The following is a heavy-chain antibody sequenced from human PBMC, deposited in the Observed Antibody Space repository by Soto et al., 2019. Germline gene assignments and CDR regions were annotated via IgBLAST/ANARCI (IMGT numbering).Heavy chain of an antibody. D-gene: IGHD6-19*01. CDR3: AKASRSRGWSPTAYSYYYYGMDV. V-gene: IGHV3-23*01. CDR1: GCTLSSYA. J-gene: IGHJ6*02. CDR2: ISGSGGST. Sequence: LSLSCAAAGCTLSSYAMSWVRQAPGKGLEWVSAISGSGGSTYYADSVKGRFTISRDNSKNTLYLQMNSLRAEDTAVYYCAKASRSRGWSPTAYSYYYYGMDVWGQGTTVTVSS.